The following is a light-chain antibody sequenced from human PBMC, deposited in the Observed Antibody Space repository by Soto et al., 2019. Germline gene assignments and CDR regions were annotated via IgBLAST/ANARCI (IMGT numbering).Light chain of an antibody. J-gene: IGKJ5*01. CDR2: GAS. Sequence: EIVMTQSPATLSLSPGERATLSCRASQSVNSNLVWYQQKPGQAPRLLIYGASTRATGIPARFRASGSGTEFTLTISSLQSEDFAVYYCQQYNNWPPITFGPGTRLDVK. V-gene: IGKV3-15*01. CDR3: QQYNNWPPIT. CDR1: QSVNSN.